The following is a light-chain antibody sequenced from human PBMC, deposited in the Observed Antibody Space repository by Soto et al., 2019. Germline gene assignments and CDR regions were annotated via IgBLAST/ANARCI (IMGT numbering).Light chain of an antibody. Sequence: EIVLTQSPGTLSLSPGERATLSCRASQSVSNNYLAWYQQKPGQAPRLLISGASSRATGIPDRFNGSGSGTGFTLTISRLEPEDVAVYYCQQYGSAPLTFGGGTKVEIK. CDR3: QQYGSAPLT. CDR2: GAS. CDR1: QSVSNNY. J-gene: IGKJ4*01. V-gene: IGKV3-20*01.